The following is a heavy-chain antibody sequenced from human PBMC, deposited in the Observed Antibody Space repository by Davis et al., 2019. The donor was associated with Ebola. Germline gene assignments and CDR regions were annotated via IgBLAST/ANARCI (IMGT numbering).Heavy chain of an antibody. Sequence: AASVTVSCKASGYTFNSYGISWVRQAPGQGLEWMGGIIPIFGTANYAQKFQGRVTITADESTSTAYMELSSLRSEDTAVYYCARAAGAAADYYYYGMDVWGQGTTVTVSS. V-gene: IGHV1-69*13. CDR2: IIPIFGTA. CDR3: ARAAGAAADYYYYGMDV. D-gene: IGHD6-13*01. J-gene: IGHJ6*02. CDR1: GYTFNSYG.